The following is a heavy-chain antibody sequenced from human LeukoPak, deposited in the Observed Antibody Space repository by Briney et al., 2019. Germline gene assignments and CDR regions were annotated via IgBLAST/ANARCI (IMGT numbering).Heavy chain of an antibody. CDR3: ARSTDSSGYSPSGF. CDR1: GGSISSYY. V-gene: IGHV4-4*09. CDR2: IYTSGST. Sequence: SETLSLTCTVSGGSISSYYWSWIRQPPGKGLEWIGYIYTSGSTNYNPSLKSRVTISVDTSKNQFSLKLSSVTAADTAVYYCARSTDSSGYSPSGFWGQGTLVTVYS. J-gene: IGHJ4*02. D-gene: IGHD3-22*01.